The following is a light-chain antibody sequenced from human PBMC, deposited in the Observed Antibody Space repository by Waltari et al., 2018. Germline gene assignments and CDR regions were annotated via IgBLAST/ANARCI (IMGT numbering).Light chain of an antibody. Sequence: DIQLTQSPSFLSASVGDRVTITCRASQGISSYLAWYQQKPGKAPNLLIHAASTLQSGVPSRFSGSGSGTEFTPTISSLQPEDFATYYCQQLKSYPLTFGGGTKVEIK. CDR3: QQLKSYPLT. J-gene: IGKJ4*01. CDR2: AAS. CDR1: QGISSY. V-gene: IGKV1-9*01.